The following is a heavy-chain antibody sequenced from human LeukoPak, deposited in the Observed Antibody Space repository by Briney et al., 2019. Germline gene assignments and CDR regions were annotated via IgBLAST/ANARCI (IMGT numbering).Heavy chain of an antibody. J-gene: IGHJ4*02. CDR2: ITGSGSPI. CDR1: GFTFSTYE. D-gene: IGHD6-6*01. V-gene: IGHV3-48*03. Sequence: SGGSLRLSCAASGFTFSTYEMKWVRQAPGKGLEWVSYITGSGSPIYYADFVKGRFTISRDNAKNSLSLQLNILRADDTPIYFCVTHSSSADYWGQGTLVTVSS. CDR3: VTHSSSADY.